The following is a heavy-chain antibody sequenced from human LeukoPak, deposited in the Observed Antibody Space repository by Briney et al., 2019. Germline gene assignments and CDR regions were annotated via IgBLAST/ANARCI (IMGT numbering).Heavy chain of an antibody. CDR3: ARGFLGGESDFDC. V-gene: IGHV1-18*01. CDR1: GYTFTSYG. CDR2: ISAYNGNT. D-gene: IGHD3-10*01. Sequence: GASVKVSCKASGYTFTSYGFSWVRQAPGPGLEWVGLISAYNGNTNYAQKLQGRVTMTTDTSTSTAYMELRSLRSDDTAVYYCARGFLGGESDFDCWGQGTLVTVSS. J-gene: IGHJ4*02.